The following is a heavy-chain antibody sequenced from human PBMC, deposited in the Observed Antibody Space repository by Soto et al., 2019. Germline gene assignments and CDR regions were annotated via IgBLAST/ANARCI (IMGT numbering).Heavy chain of an antibody. CDR2: ISYDGSNK. CDR3: ARADDLWSGYPHYYYYGMDV. Sequence: QVQLVESGGGVVQPGRSLRLSCAASGFTFSSYAMHWVRQAPGKGLEWVAVISYDGSNKYYADSVKGRFTISRDNSKITLYLQMNSLRAEDTAVYYCARADDLWSGYPHYYYYGMDVWGQGTTVTVSS. J-gene: IGHJ6*02. V-gene: IGHV3-30-3*01. CDR1: GFTFSSYA. D-gene: IGHD3-3*01.